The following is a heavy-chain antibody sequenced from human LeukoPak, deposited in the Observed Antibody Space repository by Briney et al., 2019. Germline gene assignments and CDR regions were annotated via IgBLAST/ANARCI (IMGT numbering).Heavy chain of an antibody. CDR2: INPDSGFT. V-gene: IGHV1-2*02. D-gene: IGHD1-1*01. CDR1: GYNFRDDY. CDR3: APTPEAYTTNWNV. Sequence: ASVKVSCKASGYNFRDDYMQWVRQAPGQGLEWMGWINPDSGFTNYAQKFQGRVIMTRDTSVSTAYMEVRRLRSDDTAVYYCAPTPEAYTTNWNVWGQGTLVNVSS. J-gene: IGHJ4*02.